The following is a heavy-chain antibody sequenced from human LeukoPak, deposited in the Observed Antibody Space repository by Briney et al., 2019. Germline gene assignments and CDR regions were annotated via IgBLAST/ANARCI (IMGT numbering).Heavy chain of an antibody. D-gene: IGHD2-2*01. Sequence: GGSLRLSCAVSGFPFDDYAMHWVRQAPGKGLEWVSGISWNSGAIGYADSVKGRFTISRDNAKNSLYLQMNSLRVEDMGLYYCTKENCSSTYCFFASWGQGTLVTVSS. V-gene: IGHV3-9*03. CDR1: GFPFDDYA. CDR2: ISWNSGAI. J-gene: IGHJ4*02. CDR3: TKENCSSTYCFFAS.